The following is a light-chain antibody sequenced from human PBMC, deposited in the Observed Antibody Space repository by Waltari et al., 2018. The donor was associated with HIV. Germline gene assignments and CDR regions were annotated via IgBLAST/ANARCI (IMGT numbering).Light chain of an antibody. V-gene: IGLV2-11*01. CDR3: CSYADDYTWV. CDR2: DVN. CDR1: SSDVGDYND. J-gene: IGLJ3*02. Sequence: QSALTQPRSVSGSPGQSVTLSCTGTSSDVGDYNDVSWYQQHPAKAPKLMIFDVNKRPSGVPDRFSGSKSGNTASLTISGLQAEDEADYYCCSYADDYTWVFGGGTKLTVL.